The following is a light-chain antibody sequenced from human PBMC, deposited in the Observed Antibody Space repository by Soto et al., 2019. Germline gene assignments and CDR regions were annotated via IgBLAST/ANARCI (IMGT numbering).Light chain of an antibody. J-gene: IGKJ1*01. V-gene: IGKV1-39*01. Sequence: DIQMTQSPSSLSASVGDRVTITCRTSQSISYYLNWYQQKPGKAPKLLIYAASSLQSGVPSRFNGSGSGTDFTLTISSLQPDDSATYYCQQSYSSPRAFGQGTKVEVK. CDR1: QSISYY. CDR3: QQSYSSPRA. CDR2: AAS.